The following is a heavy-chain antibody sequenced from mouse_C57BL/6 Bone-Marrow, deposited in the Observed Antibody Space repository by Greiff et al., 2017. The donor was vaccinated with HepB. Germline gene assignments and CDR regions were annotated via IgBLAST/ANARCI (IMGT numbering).Heavy chain of an antibody. CDR3: TSVHYYGSSSWFAY. D-gene: IGHD1-1*01. CDR1: GFTFSDAW. CDR2: IRNKANNHAT. V-gene: IGHV6-6*01. Sequence: EVKLEESGGGLVQPGGSMKLSCAASGFTFSDAWMDWVRQSPEKGLEWVAEIRNKANNHATYYAESVKGRVTISRDDSKSSVYLQMNSLRAEDTGIYYCTSVHYYGSSSWFAYWGQGTLVTASA. J-gene: IGHJ3*01.